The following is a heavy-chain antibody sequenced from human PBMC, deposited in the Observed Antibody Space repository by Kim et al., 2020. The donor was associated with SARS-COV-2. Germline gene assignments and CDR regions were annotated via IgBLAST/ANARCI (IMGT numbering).Heavy chain of an antibody. Sequence: SFQGHVTISADKSISTAYLQWSSLKASDTAMYYCARPSGYGDYDNDAFDIWGQGTMVTVSS. CDR3: ARPSGYGDYDNDAFDI. D-gene: IGHD4-17*01. V-gene: IGHV5-10-1*01. J-gene: IGHJ3*02.